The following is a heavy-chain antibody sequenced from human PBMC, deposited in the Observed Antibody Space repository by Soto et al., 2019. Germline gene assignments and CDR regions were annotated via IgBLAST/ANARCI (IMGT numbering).Heavy chain of an antibody. CDR3: ARDLVGERDGGPSYYYYMDV. CDR1: GFTFSSYW. D-gene: IGHD1-26*01. Sequence: GGSLRLSCAASGFTFSSYWMSWVRQAPGKGLEWVANIKQDGSEKYYVESVKGRFTISRDNAKNSLYLQMNSLRAEDTAVYYCARDLVGERDGGPSYYYYMDVWGKGTTVTVSS. CDR2: IKQDGSEK. J-gene: IGHJ6*03. V-gene: IGHV3-7*01.